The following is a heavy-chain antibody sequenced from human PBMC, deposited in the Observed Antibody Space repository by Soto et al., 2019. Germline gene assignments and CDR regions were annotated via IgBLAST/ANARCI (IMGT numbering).Heavy chain of an antibody. J-gene: IGHJ2*01. Sequence: QVQLRESGPGLVKPSQTLSLTCTVSGGSISSGGYYWSWIRQHPGKGLEWIGYIYYSGSTYYNPSLKSRVTISVDTSKNQFSLKLSSETAADTAVYYCARTPTATTPYWYFDLWGRGTLVTVSS. CDR3: ARTPTATTPYWYFDL. CDR2: IYYSGST. V-gene: IGHV4-31*03. D-gene: IGHD4-17*01. CDR1: GGSISSGGYY.